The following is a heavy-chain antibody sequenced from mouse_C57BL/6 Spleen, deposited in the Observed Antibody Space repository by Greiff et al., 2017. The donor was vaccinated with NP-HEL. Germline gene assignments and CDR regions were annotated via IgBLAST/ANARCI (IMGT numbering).Heavy chain of an antibody. J-gene: IGHJ2*01. Sequence: QVQLKESGPGLVQPSQSLSITCTVSGFSLTSYGVHWVRQSPGKGLEWLGVIWRGGSTDYNAAFMSRLSITKDNSKSQVFFKMNSLQADDTAIYYCAKNLGEDYGSLDYWGQGTTLTVSS. CDR1: GFSLTSYG. V-gene: IGHV2-5*01. CDR2: IWRGGST. D-gene: IGHD1-1*01. CDR3: AKNLGEDYGSLDY.